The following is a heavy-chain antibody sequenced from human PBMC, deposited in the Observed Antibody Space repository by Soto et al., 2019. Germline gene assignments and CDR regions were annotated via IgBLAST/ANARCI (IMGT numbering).Heavy chain of an antibody. CDR1: GFTFSSYA. Sequence: EVQLLESGGGLVQPGGSLRLSCAASGFTFSSYAMSWVRQAPGKGLEWVSAISGSGGSTYYADSVKGRFTISRDNSKNMLYLQMNSLRAEDTAVYYCAKDTGDTVRFFDYWGQGTLVTVSS. J-gene: IGHJ4*02. V-gene: IGHV3-23*01. CDR3: AKDTGDTVRFFDY. D-gene: IGHD4-17*01. CDR2: ISGSGGST.